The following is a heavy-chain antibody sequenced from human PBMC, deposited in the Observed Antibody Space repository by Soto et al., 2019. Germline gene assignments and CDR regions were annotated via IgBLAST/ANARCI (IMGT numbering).Heavy chain of an antibody. CDR2: ISSSGSTI. Sequence: QVQLVESGGGLVKPGGSLRLSCAASGFTFSDYYMSWIRQAPGKGLEWVSYISSSGSTIYYADSVKGRFTISRDNAKNSLYLQMNSLRAEATAVYYCAREPAHCSSTSCFPSYYYYYMDVWGKGTTVTVSS. D-gene: IGHD2-2*01. J-gene: IGHJ6*03. CDR3: AREPAHCSSTSCFPSYYYYYMDV. CDR1: GFTFSDYY. V-gene: IGHV3-11*01.